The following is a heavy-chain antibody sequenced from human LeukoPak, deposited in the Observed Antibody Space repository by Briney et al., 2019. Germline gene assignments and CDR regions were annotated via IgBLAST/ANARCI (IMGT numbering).Heavy chain of an antibody. V-gene: IGHV4-34*01. D-gene: IGHD6-6*01. Sequence: SETLSLTCAIYGGSFSGYFWSWFRQPPGKGLEWIGEINRSGSTNYNSSLSLKSRVTISVDRSKNQFSLKLSSVTAADTAVYYCARDRRPSIAARVDWFDPWGQGTLVTVSS. CDR1: GGSFSGYF. CDR3: ARDRRPSIAARVDWFDP. CDR2: INRSGST. J-gene: IGHJ5*02.